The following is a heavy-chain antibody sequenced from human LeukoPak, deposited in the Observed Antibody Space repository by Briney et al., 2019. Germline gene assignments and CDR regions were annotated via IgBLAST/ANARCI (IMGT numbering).Heavy chain of an antibody. CDR2: INHSGST. CDR3: ASLLYYYGSGSR. J-gene: IGHJ4*02. D-gene: IGHD3-10*01. V-gene: IGHV4-34*01. Sequence: SETLSLACAVYGGSFSGYYWSWIRQPPGKGLEWIGEINHSGSTNYNPSLKSRVTISVDTSKNQFSLKLSSVTAADTAVYYCASLLYYYGSGSRWGQGTLVTVSS. CDR1: GGSFSGYY.